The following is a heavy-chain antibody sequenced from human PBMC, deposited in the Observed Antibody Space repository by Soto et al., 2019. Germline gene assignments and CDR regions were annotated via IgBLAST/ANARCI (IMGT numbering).Heavy chain of an antibody. CDR2: VYPGDSDT. CDR1: GYSFTGYL. Sequence: LRISCEVSGYSFTGYLIAWVRQRPGKGLEWLGIVYPGDSDTRYRPSLQGQATISVDKSRNTAYLSLRSLQSSDSAIYFCARRRGFTYGAFDFSGQGTPVTSPQ. J-gene: IGHJ4*02. V-gene: IGHV5-51*01. D-gene: IGHD3-10*01. CDR3: ARRRGFTYGAFDF.